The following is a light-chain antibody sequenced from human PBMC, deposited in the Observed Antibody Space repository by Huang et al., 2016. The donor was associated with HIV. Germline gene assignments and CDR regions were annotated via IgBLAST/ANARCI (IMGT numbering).Light chain of an antibody. CDR1: QNVSNNF. Sequence: EIVLTQSPGTLSLSPGERATLSCRASQNVSNNFLAWYQQKPGQAPRLLIYGASSRATGIPDRFSGSGSGTDFIFIIRRLDPEDCAVFYCQQYATSPLTFGGGTKVDIK. CDR3: QQYATSPLT. V-gene: IGKV3-20*01. J-gene: IGKJ4*01. CDR2: GAS.